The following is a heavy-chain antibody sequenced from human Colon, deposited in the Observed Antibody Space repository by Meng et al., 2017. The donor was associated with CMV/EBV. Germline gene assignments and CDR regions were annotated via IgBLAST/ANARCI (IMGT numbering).Heavy chain of an antibody. J-gene: IGHJ4*02. D-gene: IGHD6-19*01. Sequence: GGFLRLSCAASGFTFSNHWMSWVRQAPGKGLEWVAIIKQDGSEKYYVDPVKGRFTISRDNAKNSLYLQMNSLRAEDTAVYYCARGRGWLLDYWGQGTLVTVSS. CDR1: GFTFSNHW. CDR3: ARGRGWLLDY. CDR2: IKQDGSEK. V-gene: IGHV3-7*01.